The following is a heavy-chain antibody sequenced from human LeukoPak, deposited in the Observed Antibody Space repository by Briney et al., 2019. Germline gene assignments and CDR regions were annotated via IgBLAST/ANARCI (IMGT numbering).Heavy chain of an antibody. V-gene: IGHV1-8*03. D-gene: IGHD1-26*01. CDR1: GYTFTSYD. Sequence: GASVKVSCKASGYTFTSYDINWVRQATGQGREWMGWMNPNSGNTGYAQKFQGRVTITRNTSISTAYMELSSLRSEDTAVYYCARDNSVGDNAWWFDPWGQGTLVTVSS. CDR2: MNPNSGNT. CDR3: ARDNSVGDNAWWFDP. J-gene: IGHJ5*02.